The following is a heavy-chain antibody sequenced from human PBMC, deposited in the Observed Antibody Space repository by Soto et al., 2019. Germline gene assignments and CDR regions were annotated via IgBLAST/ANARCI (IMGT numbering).Heavy chain of an antibody. CDR2: INPNSGGT. CDR1: GYTFTGYY. V-gene: IGHV1-2*04. Sequence: GPVKVSCKASGYTFTGYYMHWVRQAPGQGLEWMGWINPNSGGTNYAQKFQGWVTMTRDTSISTAYMELSRLRSDDTAVYYCARVTTFYDILTSSYALNYFDYWGQGTRVTVSS. J-gene: IGHJ4*02. D-gene: IGHD3-9*01. CDR3: ARVTTFYDILTSSYALNYFDY.